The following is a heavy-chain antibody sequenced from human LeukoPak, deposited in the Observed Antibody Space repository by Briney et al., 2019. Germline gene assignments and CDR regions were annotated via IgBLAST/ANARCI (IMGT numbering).Heavy chain of an antibody. CDR1: GYTFTGYY. CDR2: INPNSGGT. V-gene: IGHV1-2*02. D-gene: IGHD3-3*01. Sequence: ASVKVSCKASGYTFTGYYMHWVRQAPGQGLEWMGWINPNSGGTNYAQKFQGRVTMTRDTSISTAYVELSRLRSDDTAVYYCARVRITIFGVAYGMDVWGQGTTVTVSS. CDR3: ARVRITIFGVAYGMDV. J-gene: IGHJ6*02.